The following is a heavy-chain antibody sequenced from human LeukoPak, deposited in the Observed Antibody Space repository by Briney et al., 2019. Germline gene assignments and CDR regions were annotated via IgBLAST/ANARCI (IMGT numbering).Heavy chain of an antibody. D-gene: IGHD2-2*01. J-gene: IGHJ5*02. CDR1: GFTFSRYW. CDR2: IKQDGSEK. V-gene: IGHV3-7*01. CDR3: ARDDCSSISCYHNWFDP. Sequence: GGSLRLSCAASGFTFSRYWMSRVRQAPGKGLEWVANIKQDGSEKYYVDSVKGRFTISRDNAKNSLYLQMHSLRAEDTAVYYCARDDCSSISCYHNWFDPWGQGTLVTVSS.